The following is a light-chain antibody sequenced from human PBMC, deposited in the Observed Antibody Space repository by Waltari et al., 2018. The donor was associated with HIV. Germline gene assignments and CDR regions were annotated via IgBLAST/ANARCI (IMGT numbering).Light chain of an antibody. CDR3: CSYAVIYTYVK. CDR2: DVS. Sequence: QSALTQPRSVSGSPGQSVSISCTGTSSDVGGYNYVSWYQQHPDKAPKLMIYDVSQRPSAVPDRFSGSKSGNTASLTISGLQAEDEADYYCCSYAVIYTYVKFGGGTKLTVL. V-gene: IGLV2-11*01. CDR1: SSDVGGYNY. J-gene: IGLJ2*01.